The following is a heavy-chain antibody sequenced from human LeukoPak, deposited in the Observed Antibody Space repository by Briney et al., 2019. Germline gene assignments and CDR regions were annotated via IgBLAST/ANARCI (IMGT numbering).Heavy chain of an antibody. CDR1: GGSFSGYY. J-gene: IGHJ4*02. CDR3: ARQFDF. V-gene: IGHV4-59*10. CDR2: IYTSGST. Sequence: PSETLSLTCAVYGGSFSGYYWSWIRQPPGKGLEWIGRIYTSGSTDYSPSLKSRVTISLDTSKNQFSLRLSSVTAADTAVYYCARQFDFWGQGTLVTVSS.